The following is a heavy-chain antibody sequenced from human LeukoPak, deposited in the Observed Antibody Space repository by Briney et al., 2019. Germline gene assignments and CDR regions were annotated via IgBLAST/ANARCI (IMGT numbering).Heavy chain of an antibody. CDR1: GFTFSSYA. J-gene: IGHJ6*02. CDR3: AKVGGSVVVVPAAIGSYGMDV. V-gene: IGHV3-23*01. Sequence: GGSLRLSCAASGFTFSSYAMSWVRQAPAKGLEWVSAISGSGGSTYYADSVKGRFTISRDNSKNTLYLQMNSLRAEDTAVYYCAKVGGSVVVVPAAIGSYGMDVWGQGTTVTVSS. CDR2: ISGSGGST. D-gene: IGHD2-2*01.